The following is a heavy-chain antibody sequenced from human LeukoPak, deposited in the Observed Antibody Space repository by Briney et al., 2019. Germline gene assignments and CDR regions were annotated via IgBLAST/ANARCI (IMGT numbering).Heavy chain of an antibody. CDR1: GYTFTSYG. Sequence: ASVKVSCKASGYTFTSYGISWVRQAPGQGLEWMGWISAYNGNTNYAQKLQGRVTMTTDTFTSTAYMELRSLRSDDTAVYYCARGGYYYDSSGYHYWGQGTLVTVSS. V-gene: IGHV1-18*01. CDR3: ARGGYYYDSSGYHY. D-gene: IGHD3-22*01. CDR2: ISAYNGNT. J-gene: IGHJ4*02.